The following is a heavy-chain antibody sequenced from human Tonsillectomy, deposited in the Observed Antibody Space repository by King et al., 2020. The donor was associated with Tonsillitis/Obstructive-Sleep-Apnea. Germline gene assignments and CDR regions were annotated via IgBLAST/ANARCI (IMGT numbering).Heavy chain of an antibody. D-gene: IGHD2-2*01. J-gene: IGHJ5*02. Sequence: TLKESGPTLVKPTQTLTLTCTFSGFSLSTSGVGVGWIRQPPGKALEWLALIYWDDDTRYSPPLKSRLTITKDTSKNQVVLTMTNMDPVDTATYYCAPRQEYCSSTSCYPYEVGWFDPWGQGTLVTVSS. CDR1: GFSLSTSGVG. CDR3: APRQEYCSSTSCYPYEVGWFDP. V-gene: IGHV2-5*02. CDR2: IYWDDDT.